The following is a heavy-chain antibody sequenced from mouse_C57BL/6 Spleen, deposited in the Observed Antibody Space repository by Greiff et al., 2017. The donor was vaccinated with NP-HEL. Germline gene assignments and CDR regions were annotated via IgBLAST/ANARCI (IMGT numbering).Heavy chain of an antibody. CDR3: AREDTRKFAY. CDR2: IYPSDSET. J-gene: IGHJ3*01. CDR1: GYTFTSYW. D-gene: IGHD3-3*01. Sequence: QVQLQQPGAELVRPGSSVKLSCKASGYTFTSYWMDWVKQRPGQGLEWIGNIYPSDSETHYNQKFKDKATLTVDKSSSTAYMQLSSLTSEDSAVYYCAREDTRKFAYRGQGTLVTVSA. V-gene: IGHV1-61*01.